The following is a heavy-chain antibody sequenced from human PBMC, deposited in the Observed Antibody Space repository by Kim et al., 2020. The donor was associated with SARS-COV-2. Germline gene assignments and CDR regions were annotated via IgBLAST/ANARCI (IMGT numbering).Heavy chain of an antibody. J-gene: IGHJ4*02. V-gene: IGHV4-39*07. CDR3: ARAVSRRWLPKALYFDY. CDR2: IYYSGST. CDR1: GGSISSSSYY. D-gene: IGHD5-12*01. Sequence: SETLSLTCTVSGGSISSSSYYWGWIRQPPGKGLEWIGSIYYSGSTYYNPSLKSRVTISVDTSKNQFSLKLSSVTAADTAVYYCARAVSRRWLPKALYFDYWGQGTLVTVSS.